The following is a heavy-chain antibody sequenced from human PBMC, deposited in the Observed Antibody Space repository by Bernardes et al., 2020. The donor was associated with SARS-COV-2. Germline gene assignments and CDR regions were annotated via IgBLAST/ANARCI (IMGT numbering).Heavy chain of an antibody. Sequence: VGSLRLSCAASGFSFKNFAMALVRQAPGKGLEWLSSISDASDNIYYGDSVTDRFTISRDNSKNTLYLQMNNLRAEDTAIYYCAKDLFPSGPDAFDVWGQGTHVTVSA. CDR3: AKDLFPSGPDAFDV. CDR1: GFSFKNFA. J-gene: IGHJ3*01. CDR2: ISDASDNI. D-gene: IGHD3-3*01. V-gene: IGHV3-23*01.